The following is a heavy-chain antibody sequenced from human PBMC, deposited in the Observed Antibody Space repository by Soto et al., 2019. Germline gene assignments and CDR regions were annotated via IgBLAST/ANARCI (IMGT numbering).Heavy chain of an antibody. CDR1: GGSVSSGSYH. CDR2: IYYTGST. Sequence: SSETLSLTCSVSGGSVSSGSYHWSWIRQPPGKGLEWIGYIYYTGSTKYNPSLRSRVTISVDTSKNQFSLNLGSVTAADTAVYYCARKTFYDFWSGLKDGMGVWGKGNT. CDR3: ARKTFYDFWSGLKDGMGV. J-gene: IGHJ6*01. V-gene: IGHV4-61*01. D-gene: IGHD3-3*01.